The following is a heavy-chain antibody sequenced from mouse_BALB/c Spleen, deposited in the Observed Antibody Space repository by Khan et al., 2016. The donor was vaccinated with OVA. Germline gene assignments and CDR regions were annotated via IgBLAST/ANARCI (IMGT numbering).Heavy chain of an antibody. Sequence: QVQLQQPGAEVVKSGASVKLSCKASGYTFTSYDLNWVRQRPEQGLEWIGWIFPGDGTTKYNEKFKGKATLTTDKSSSTAYIQLSRQTSEDSAVYYSARRRGSMDYLGQGASVTVSS. CDR1: GYTFTSYD. J-gene: IGHJ4*01. CDR2: IFPGDGTT. V-gene: IGHV1S56*01. CDR3: ARRRGSMDY.